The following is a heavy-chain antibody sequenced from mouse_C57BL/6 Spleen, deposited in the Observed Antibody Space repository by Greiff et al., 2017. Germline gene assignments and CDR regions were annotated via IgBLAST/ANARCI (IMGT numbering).Heavy chain of an antibody. D-gene: IGHD2-4*01. CDR1: GFSLTSYG. Sequence: VKLMESGPGLVAPSQSLSITCTVSGFSLTSYGVDWVRQPPGKGLEWLGVIGGGGSTNYNSALMSRLSTSKDNSKSQVSLKMNSLQTDDTAMYYCAVYDYDGAMDYWGQGTSVTVSS. J-gene: IGHJ4*01. V-gene: IGHV2-9*01. CDR3: AVYDYDGAMDY. CDR2: IGGGGST.